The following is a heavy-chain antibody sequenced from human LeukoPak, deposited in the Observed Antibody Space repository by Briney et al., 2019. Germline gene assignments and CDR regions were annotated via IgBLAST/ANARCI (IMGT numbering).Heavy chain of an antibody. CDR3: ARLPGIAAV. D-gene: IGHD6-13*01. V-gene: IGHV4-59*08. CDR2: IYYNGST. J-gene: IGHJ1*01. CDR1: GGSTSRYY. Sequence: SETLSLTCTVSGGSTSRYYWSWIRQPPGKSLEWIGYIYYNGSTTYNPSLKSRVSISIDTSKNQFSLNLSSVTAADTAVYYCARLPGIAAVWGQGTLVIVSS.